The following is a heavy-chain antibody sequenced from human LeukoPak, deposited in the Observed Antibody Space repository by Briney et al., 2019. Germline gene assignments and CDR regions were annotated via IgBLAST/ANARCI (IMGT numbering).Heavy chain of an antibody. CDR3: ARVDFWSGFNWFDP. J-gene: IGHJ5*02. CDR2: ISAYNGNT. CDR1: GYTFTSYG. Sequence: GASVKASCKASGYTFTSYGISWVRQAPGQGLEWMRWISAYNGNTNYAQKLQGRVTMTTDTSTSTAYMELRSLRSDDTAVYYCARVDFWSGFNWFDPWGQGTLVTVSS. D-gene: IGHD3-3*01. V-gene: IGHV1-18*01.